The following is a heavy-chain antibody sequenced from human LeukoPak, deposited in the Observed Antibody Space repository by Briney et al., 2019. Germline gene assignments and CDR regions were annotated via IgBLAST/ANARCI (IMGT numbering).Heavy chain of an antibody. J-gene: IGHJ6*04. CDR1: GFTFSSYW. CDR2: IKKDGSEK. Sequence: PGGSLRLSCAASGFTFSSYWMSWVRQAPGKGLEWVANIKKDGSEKYYVDSVKGRFTISRDNAKTSLYLQMNSLRAEDTAVYYCARGRYTSSWMDVWGKGTTVTISS. D-gene: IGHD6-13*01. V-gene: IGHV3-7*03. CDR3: ARGRYTSSWMDV.